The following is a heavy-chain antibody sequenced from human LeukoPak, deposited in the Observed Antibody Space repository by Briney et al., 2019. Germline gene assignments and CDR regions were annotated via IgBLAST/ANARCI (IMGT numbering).Heavy chain of an antibody. CDR2: INPNSGGT. D-gene: IGHD4-23*01. CDR3: ARGSSDYGGNSGVRFVNY. J-gene: IGHJ4*02. Sequence: ASVKVSCKASGYTFTGYYLHWVRQAPGQGLEWMGWINPNSGGTNYAQNFQGRVTTTRDTSISTAYMELSRLRSDDTAVYYCARGSSDYGGNSGVRFVNYWGQGTLVTVSS. CDR1: GYTFTGYY. V-gene: IGHV1-2*02.